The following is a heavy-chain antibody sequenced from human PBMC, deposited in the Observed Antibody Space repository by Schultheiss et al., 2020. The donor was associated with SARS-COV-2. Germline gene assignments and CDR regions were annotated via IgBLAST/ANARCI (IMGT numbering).Heavy chain of an antibody. CDR1: GFTFSSYA. D-gene: IGHD4-17*01. CDR3: AREDYGDYVLDY. J-gene: IGHJ4*02. Sequence: GESLKISCAASGFTFSSYAMSWVRQVPGKGLEWVAVIYSGGSTYYADSVKGRFTISRDNSKNTLYLQMNSLRAEDTAVYYCAREDYGDYVLDYWGQGTLVTVSS. V-gene: IGHV3-66*01. CDR2: IYSGGST.